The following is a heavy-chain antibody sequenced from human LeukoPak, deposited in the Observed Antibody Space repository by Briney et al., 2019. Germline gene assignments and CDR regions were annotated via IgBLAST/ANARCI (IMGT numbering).Heavy chain of an antibody. J-gene: IGHJ4*02. D-gene: IGHD3-3*01. CDR2: ISSSGSTI. CDR3: ARGGYDFWSGYPLDY. V-gene: IGHV3-48*03. Sequence: GGSLRLSCAASGFTFSSYEMNWVRQAPGKGLEWVSYISSSGSTIYYADSMKGRFTISRDNAKNSLYLQMNSLRAEDTAVYYCARGGYDFWSGYPLDYWGQGTLVTVSS. CDR1: GFTFSSYE.